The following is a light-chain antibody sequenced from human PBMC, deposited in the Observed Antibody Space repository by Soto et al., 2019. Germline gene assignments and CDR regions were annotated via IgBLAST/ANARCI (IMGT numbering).Light chain of an antibody. CDR1: QSISTY. CDR3: QQSYSYPRT. Sequence: DIQMTQSPSSLSASVGDRVTITFRASQSISTYLNWYQQKPGKAPKLLIFAASSLQGGVPSRFRGSGSGTDFTLTISSLQPEDFATYHCQQSYSYPRTFGQGTKVDIK. CDR2: AAS. J-gene: IGKJ1*01. V-gene: IGKV1-39*01.